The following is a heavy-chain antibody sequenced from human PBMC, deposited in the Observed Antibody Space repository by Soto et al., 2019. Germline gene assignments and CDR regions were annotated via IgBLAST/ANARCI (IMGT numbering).Heavy chain of an antibody. CDR3: TRGLFSGSSYSGSWYYFDS. CDR1: GGSFSGYI. D-gene: IGHD1-26*01. J-gene: IGHJ4*02. CDR2: INHSGSS. V-gene: IGHV4-34*01. Sequence: SETLSLTCAVSGGSFSGYIWTWIRQTPGRGLQWIGQINHSGSSIYNPSLKNRVTISTMSNNKFSLELSSVTAADTAVYYCTRGLFSGSSYSGSWYYFDSWGQGTMVT.